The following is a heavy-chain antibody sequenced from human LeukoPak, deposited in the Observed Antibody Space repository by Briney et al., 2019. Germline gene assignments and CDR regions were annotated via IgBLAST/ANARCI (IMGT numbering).Heavy chain of an antibody. Sequence: SETLSLTCAVSGGSISSGGYYWSWIRQPPGKGLEWIGYIYYSGSTYYNPSLKSRVTISVDTSKNQFSLKLSSVTAADTAVYYCARGERYDFHFDYWGQGTLVTVSS. CDR2: IYYSGST. CDR1: GGSISSGGYY. J-gene: IGHJ4*02. V-gene: IGHV4-30-4*07. CDR3: ARGERYDFHFDY. D-gene: IGHD3-3*01.